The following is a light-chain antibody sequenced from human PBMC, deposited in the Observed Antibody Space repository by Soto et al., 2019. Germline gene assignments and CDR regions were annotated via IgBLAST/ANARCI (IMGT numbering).Light chain of an antibody. V-gene: IGKV1-39*01. J-gene: IGKJ1*01. CDR3: QQYNSYSWT. CDR1: QSISNY. Sequence: VQMSQSTSSLSASVRDRVTITCRASQSISNYLNWYQQKPGKAPKLLIYAASSLQSGVPSRFSGSGSGTDFTLTISSLQPDDFATYYCQQYNSYSWTFAQGTKVDIK. CDR2: AAS.